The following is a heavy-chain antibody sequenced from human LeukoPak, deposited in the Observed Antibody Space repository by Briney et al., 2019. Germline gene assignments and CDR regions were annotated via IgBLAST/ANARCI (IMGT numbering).Heavy chain of an antibody. CDR1: GGSFSGYY. Sequence: SETLSLTCAVYGGSFSGYYWSWIRQPPGKGLEWIGEIYHSGSTNYNPSLKSRVTISVDKSKNQFSLKLSSVTAADTAVYYCARVLYYDFWSGYSRAFDIWGQGTMVTVSS. D-gene: IGHD3-3*01. CDR3: ARVLYYDFWSGYSRAFDI. J-gene: IGHJ3*02. CDR2: IYHSGST. V-gene: IGHV4-34*01.